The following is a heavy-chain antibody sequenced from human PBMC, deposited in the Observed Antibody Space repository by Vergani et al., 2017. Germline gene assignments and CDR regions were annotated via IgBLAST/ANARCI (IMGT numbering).Heavy chain of an antibody. CDR1: GFTFDDYA. CDR3: AKDNYMDV. V-gene: IGHV3-9*01. CDR2: ISWNSGSI. J-gene: IGHJ6*03. Sequence: VQLVESGGGVVQPGRSLRLSCAASGFTFDDYAMHWVRQAPGKGLEWVSGISWNSGSIGYADSVKGRFTISRDNAKNSLYLQMNSLRAEDTALYYCAKDNYMDVWGKGTTVTVSS.